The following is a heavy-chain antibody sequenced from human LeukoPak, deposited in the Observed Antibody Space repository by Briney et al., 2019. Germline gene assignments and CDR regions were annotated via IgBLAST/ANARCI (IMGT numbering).Heavy chain of an antibody. J-gene: IGHJ6*03. CDR1: GYSFTTYW. CDR2: IYPDDSDT. D-gene: IGHD3-16*01. V-gene: IGHV5-51*01. CDR3: ASGGRNYYYYMDV. Sequence: RGESLKISCKGSGYSFTTYWIAWVRQMPAKGLEWMGIIYPDDSDTRYSPSFQGQVTISADKSISTAYLQLTSLKASDTAMYYCASGGRNYYYYMDVWGKGTTVTVSS.